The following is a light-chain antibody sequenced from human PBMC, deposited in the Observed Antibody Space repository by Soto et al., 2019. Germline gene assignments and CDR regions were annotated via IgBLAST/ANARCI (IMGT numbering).Light chain of an antibody. Sequence: DIQMTQSPSSLSASVGDRVTITCRASQGIENYLAWFQQKPGKAPKFLIYAASSLQSENPSRFSGSGFGTEFPLTINSLQTEDFPTYFCQHYYNYPLTFGGGTKVEIK. J-gene: IGKJ4*01. CDR2: AAS. CDR1: QGIENY. V-gene: IGKV1-16*01. CDR3: QHYYNYPLT.